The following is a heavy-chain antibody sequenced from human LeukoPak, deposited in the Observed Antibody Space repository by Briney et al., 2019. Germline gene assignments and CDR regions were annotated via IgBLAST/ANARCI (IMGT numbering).Heavy chain of an antibody. CDR1: GFTFSSYS. CDR3: ARFASSSGWFF. D-gene: IGHD6-19*01. J-gene: IGHJ4*02. CDR2: ISSSSSYI. Sequence: GGSLRLSCAASGFTFSSYSMNWVRQAPGKGLEWVSSISSSSSYIYYADSVKGRFTISRDNAKNSLYLQMNSLRAEDTAVYYCARFASSSGWFFWGQGTLVTVSS. V-gene: IGHV3-21*01.